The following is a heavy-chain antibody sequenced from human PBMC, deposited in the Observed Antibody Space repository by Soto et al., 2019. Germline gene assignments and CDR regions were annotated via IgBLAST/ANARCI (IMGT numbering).Heavy chain of an antibody. J-gene: IGHJ4*02. CDR3: AREVPVADTGYYDY. V-gene: IGHV4-4*07. CDR2: IYNTDNS. CDR1: GGSISSSF. Sequence: SETLSLTCTVSGGSISSSFWTWIRQPAGKGLEWIGRIYNTDNSNYNPSLKSRATMSVDTSKNQFSLNLRSVTAADTAVYYCAREVPVADTGYYDYWGQGILVTV. D-gene: IGHD6-19*01.